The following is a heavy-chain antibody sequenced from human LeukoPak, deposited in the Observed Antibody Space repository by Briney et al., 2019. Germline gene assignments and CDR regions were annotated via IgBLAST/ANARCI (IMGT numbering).Heavy chain of an antibody. CDR1: GGSFSGYY. CDR2: INHSGST. CDR3: ARADYDSSGYYTRY. J-gene: IGHJ4*02. Sequence: PSETLSLTCAVYGGSFSGYYWSWIRQPPGKGLEWIGEINHSGSTNYNPSLKSRVTISVDTSKNQFSLKLSSVTAADTAVYYCARADYDSSGYYTRYWGQGTLVTVSS. D-gene: IGHD3-22*01. V-gene: IGHV4-34*01.